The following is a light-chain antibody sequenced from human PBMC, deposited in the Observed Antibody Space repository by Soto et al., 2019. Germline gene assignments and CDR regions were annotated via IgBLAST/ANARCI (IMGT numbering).Light chain of an antibody. V-gene: IGKV3-20*01. CDR2: DAS. CDR3: QQYGSSPLFT. Sequence: EIVLTQSPGTLSLSPGERATLSCRASQSVSSSYLAWYQLKPGQAPRLLIYDASSRATGIPDRFSGSGSGTDFTLTISRLEPEDFAVYYCQQYGSSPLFTFGPGTKVDIK. CDR1: QSVSSSY. J-gene: IGKJ3*01.